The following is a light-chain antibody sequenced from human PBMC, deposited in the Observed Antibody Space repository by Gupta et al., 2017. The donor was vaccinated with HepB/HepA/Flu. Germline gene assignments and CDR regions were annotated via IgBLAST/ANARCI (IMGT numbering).Light chain of an antibody. CDR1: SNDIGNYYS. CDR3: SSDSTANNHVV. J-gene: IGLJ2*01. Sequence: SALTQPASVSGSPGPSITVPCTGTSNDIGNYYSVSWYQQFPGKVPKLILYNVSHRPSGISSRFSGSKYGTTASLTISGLQAEEEADYFCSSDSTANNHVVFGGGTRLTVL. V-gene: IGLV2-14*03. CDR2: NVS.